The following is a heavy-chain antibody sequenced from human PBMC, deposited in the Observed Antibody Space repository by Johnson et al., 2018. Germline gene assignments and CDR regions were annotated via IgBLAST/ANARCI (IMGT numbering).Heavy chain of an antibody. V-gene: IGHV3-33*01. CDR2: IWYDGSNK. J-gene: IGHJ3*02. CDR1: GFTFSSYG. Sequence: QVQLVQSGGGVVQPGRSLRLSCAASGFTFSSYGMHWVRQAPGKGLEWVAVIWYDGSNKYYADSVKGRFTISRDNSKNTLYLQMNSLRAEDTAGYYWAACREVVVGGADAFDIWGQGTMVTVSS. D-gene: IGHD2-15*01. CDR3: AACREVVVGGADAFDI.